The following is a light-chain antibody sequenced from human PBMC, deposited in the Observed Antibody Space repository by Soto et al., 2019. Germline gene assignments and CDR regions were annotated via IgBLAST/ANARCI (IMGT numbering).Light chain of an antibody. V-gene: IGLV1-40*01. CDR3: QSFESSLSAVV. CDR1: SSNIGAGYD. J-gene: IGLJ2*01. Sequence: QPVLTQPPSVSGAPGQRVTISCTGSSSNIGAGYDVHWYLQVPGTAPKLLIYGNGNRPSGVPDRFSGSKSGTSASLAITGLQAEDEADYYCQSFESSLSAVVFGGGTKVTVL. CDR2: GNG.